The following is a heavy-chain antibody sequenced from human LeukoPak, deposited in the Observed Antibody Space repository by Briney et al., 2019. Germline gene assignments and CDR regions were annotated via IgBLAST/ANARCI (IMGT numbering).Heavy chain of an antibody. CDR2: IPYDGSNK. V-gene: IGHV3-30*18. CDR1: GFTFSSYG. Sequence: GGSLRLSCAASGFTFSSYGMHWVRQAPGKGLEWVAVIPYDGSNKYYADSVKGRFTISRDNSKNTLYLQMNSLRAEDTAVYYCAKDADGYNPRIYYFDYWGQGTLVTVSS. D-gene: IGHD5-24*01. CDR3: AKDADGYNPRIYYFDY. J-gene: IGHJ4*02.